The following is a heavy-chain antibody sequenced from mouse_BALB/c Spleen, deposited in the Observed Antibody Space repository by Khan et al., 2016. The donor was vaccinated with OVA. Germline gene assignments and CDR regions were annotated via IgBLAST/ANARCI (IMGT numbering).Heavy chain of an antibody. CDR1: GYTFTDYI. V-gene: IGHV1S29*02. J-gene: IGHJ3*01. D-gene: IGHD1-2*01. Sequence: VQLQQSGPELVKHGASVKISCRSSGYTFTDYIMDWVMQSHGKNLEWIGYIYPDNGDTGYNQKLKTKATLTGDVSYRTATMELSSLTSEDAAVYSCVLSGYCSFAYWCHWTLVPFSA. CDR3: VLSGYCSFAY. CDR2: IYPDNGDT.